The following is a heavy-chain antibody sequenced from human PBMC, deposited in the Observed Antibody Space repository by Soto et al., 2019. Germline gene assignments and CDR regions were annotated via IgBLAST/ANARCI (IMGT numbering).Heavy chain of an antibody. Sequence: GGSLRLSCAASGFTFSSYWMSWVRQAPGKGLEWVANIKQDGSEKYYVDSVKGRFTISRDNAKNSLYLQMNSLRAEDTAVYYCARDSPTTTVTTLRGAAMDYWGQGTLVTVSS. CDR2: IKQDGSEK. J-gene: IGHJ4*02. CDR1: GFTFSSYW. D-gene: IGHD4-4*01. V-gene: IGHV3-7*05. CDR3: ARDSPTTTVTTLRGAAMDY.